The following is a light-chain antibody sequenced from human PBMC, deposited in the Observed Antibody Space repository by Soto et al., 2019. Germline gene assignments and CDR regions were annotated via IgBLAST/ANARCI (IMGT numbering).Light chain of an antibody. CDR2: DAF. J-gene: IGKJ2*01. Sequence: DIQMTQSPSSLSASVGDRVTITCRASQGIRADLSWYQQQAGKVPKGLIYDAFKLHGGVPSRFIVSGSGTEFTLTISSLQPEEFATYYCLQHHSYPYTFGQWSKREIK. CDR1: QGIRAD. V-gene: IGKV1-17*01. CDR3: LQHHSYPYT.